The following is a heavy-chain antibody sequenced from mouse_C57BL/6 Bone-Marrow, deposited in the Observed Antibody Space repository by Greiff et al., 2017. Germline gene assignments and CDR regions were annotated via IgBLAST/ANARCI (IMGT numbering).Heavy chain of an antibody. CDR3: ARCYGYGSYFDV. J-gene: IGHJ1*03. D-gene: IGHD2-2*01. CDR2: INPYNGGT. CDR1: GYTFTDYY. Sequence: VQLQQSGPVLVKPGASVKMSCKASGYTFTDYYMNWVKQSHGKSLEWIGVINPYNGGTSYNQKFKGKATLTVDKSSSTAYMELNSLTSEDSAVYYCARCYGYGSYFDVWGTGTTGTVSS. V-gene: IGHV1-19*01.